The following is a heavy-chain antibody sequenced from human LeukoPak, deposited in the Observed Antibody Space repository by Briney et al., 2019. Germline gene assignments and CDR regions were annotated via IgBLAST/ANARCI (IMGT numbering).Heavy chain of an antibody. CDR1: GFTFSDYY. Sequence: GGSLRLSCAASGFTFSDYYMSWIRQAPGKGLEWVSYISSSGSTIYYADSVKGRFTISRDNAKNSLYLQMNSLRAEDTAVYYCARVFRDPPPGAFDIWGQGTIVTVSS. CDR3: ARVFRDPPPGAFDI. J-gene: IGHJ3*02. D-gene: IGHD3-10*02. V-gene: IGHV3-11*01. CDR2: ISSSGSTI.